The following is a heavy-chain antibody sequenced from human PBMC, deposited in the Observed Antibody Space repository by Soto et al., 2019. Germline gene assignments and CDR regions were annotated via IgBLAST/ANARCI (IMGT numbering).Heavy chain of an antibody. CDR3: ARGSFYSSGWYAKAFDI. D-gene: IGHD6-19*01. CDR2: INGGNGNT. V-gene: IGHV1-3*01. Sequence: ASVKVSCKASGYTFTTYTLHWLRQAPGQRLEWLGRINGGNGNTKYSEKFQGRVTITRDTSASTVYMELNSLRAEDTAVYYCARGSFYSSGWYAKAFDIWGQGTMVTVSS. CDR1: GYTFTTYT. J-gene: IGHJ3*02.